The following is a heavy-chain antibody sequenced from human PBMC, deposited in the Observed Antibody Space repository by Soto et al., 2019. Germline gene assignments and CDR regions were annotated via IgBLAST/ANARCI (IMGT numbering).Heavy chain of an antibody. J-gene: IGHJ6*03. CDR2: IKQDGSEK. V-gene: IGHV3-7*01. Sequence: GSLRLSCAASGFTFSSYWMSWVRQAPGKGLEWVANIKQDGSEKYYVDSVKGRFTISRDNAKNSLYLQMNSLRAEDTAVYYCAREHYDFWSGYSSVSYYYYYYMDVWGKGTTVTVSS. D-gene: IGHD3-3*01. CDR1: GFTFSSYW. CDR3: AREHYDFWSGYSSVSYYYYYYMDV.